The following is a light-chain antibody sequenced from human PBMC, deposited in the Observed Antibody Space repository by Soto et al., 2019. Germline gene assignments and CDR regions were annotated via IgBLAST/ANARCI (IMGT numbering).Light chain of an antibody. Sequence: DIQMTQSPSSVSASVGDRVTITCRASQAIDSWLAWYQQKPGEAPKLLIFTGSLLHSGVPPRFSGSGSGTDFTLTINSLQPEDFATYYCQQSYSRPLTFGPGTKVDIK. V-gene: IGKV1-12*01. CDR1: QAIDSW. J-gene: IGKJ3*01. CDR3: QQSYSRPLT. CDR2: TGS.